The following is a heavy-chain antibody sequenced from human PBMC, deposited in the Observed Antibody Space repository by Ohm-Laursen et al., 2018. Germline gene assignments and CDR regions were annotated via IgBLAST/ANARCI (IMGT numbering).Heavy chain of an antibody. CDR3: ARGGGSGGYYFDY. J-gene: IGHJ4*02. CDR2: IIPILGIA. Sequence: PSVKLSCQPSAGTFSSYSISCVRQAPGHGLEWLGRIIPILGIANYAQKFQGRFTITADKSTSTAYMELSSLRSEDTAVYYCARGGGSGGYYFDYWGQGTLVTVSS. CDR1: AGTFSSYS. V-gene: IGHV1-69*04. D-gene: IGHD2-15*01.